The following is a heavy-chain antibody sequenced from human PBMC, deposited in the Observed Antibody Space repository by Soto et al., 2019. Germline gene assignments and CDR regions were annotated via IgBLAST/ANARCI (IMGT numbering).Heavy chain of an antibody. CDR2: FKTDGTST. V-gene: IGHV3-74*01. Sequence: PGGSLRPSCSASGFIFRDYWMDWARPAPGKGLVWVSNFKTDGTSTSYADSVKGRVTISRDSAESTLYLQMSSLRAEDTAIYYCARGWFGNSLDLLGRGTLVTVSS. CDR3: ARGWFGNSLDL. J-gene: IGHJ5*02. CDR1: GFIFRDYW. D-gene: IGHD3-16*01.